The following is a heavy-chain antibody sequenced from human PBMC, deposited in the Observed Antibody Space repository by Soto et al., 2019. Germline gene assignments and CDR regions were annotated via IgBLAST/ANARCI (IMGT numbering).Heavy chain of an antibody. J-gene: IGHJ4*02. D-gene: IGHD3-22*01. V-gene: IGHV1-18*01. CDR2: ISAYNGNT. CDR1: GYTFTSYG. CDR3: ARDMYYYDSSGLGYFDY. Sequence: ASVKVSCKASGYTFTSYGISWVRQAPGQGLEWMGWISAYNGNTNYAQKLQGRVTMTTDTSTSTAYMELRSLRSDDTAVYYCARDMYYYDSSGLGYFDYWGQGTLVTV.